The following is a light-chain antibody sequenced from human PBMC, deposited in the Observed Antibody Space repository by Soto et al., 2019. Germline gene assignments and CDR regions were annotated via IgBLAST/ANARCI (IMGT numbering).Light chain of an antibody. V-gene: IGKV4-1*01. CDR1: QSVLYSSNNKNY. CDR2: WAS. Sequence: DIVMTQSPDSLAVSMGERATINCKSSQSVLYSSNNKNYLAWYQQKPGQPPKLLIYWASTRESGVPDRFSGSGSGTEFTLSISSLQPEDFATYYCQQYDSYPLTFGGGTKVDIK. CDR3: QQYDSYPLT. J-gene: IGKJ4*01.